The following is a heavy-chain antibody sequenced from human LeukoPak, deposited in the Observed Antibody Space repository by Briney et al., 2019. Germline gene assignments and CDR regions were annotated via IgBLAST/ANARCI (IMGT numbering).Heavy chain of an antibody. J-gene: IGHJ4*02. Sequence: GGSLRLSCAASGFTFSSYGMHWVRQAPGKGLEWVGVISSDGNNKNYVDSVKGRFTFSRDNSKNTLYLQMNSLRAEDTAVYYCAKGNDIGGYYYPHFDYWGQGTLVTVSS. CDR1: GFTFSSYG. D-gene: IGHD3-22*01. CDR3: AKGNDIGGYYYPHFDY. V-gene: IGHV3-30*18. CDR2: ISSDGNNK.